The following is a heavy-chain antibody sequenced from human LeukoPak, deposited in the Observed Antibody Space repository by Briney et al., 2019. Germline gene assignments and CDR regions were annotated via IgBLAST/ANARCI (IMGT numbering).Heavy chain of an antibody. J-gene: IGHJ4*02. Sequence: SGGSLRLSCSASGFTFSSYAMHWVRQAPGKGLEYVSAISPNGGSTYYADSVKGRFSISRDNSKNTLYLQMSSLRTEDTAVYYCVKDPGYSSSWYFDYWGQGTLVTVSS. V-gene: IGHV3-64D*06. D-gene: IGHD6-13*01. CDR1: GFTFSSYA. CDR3: VKDPGYSSSWYFDY. CDR2: ISPNGGST.